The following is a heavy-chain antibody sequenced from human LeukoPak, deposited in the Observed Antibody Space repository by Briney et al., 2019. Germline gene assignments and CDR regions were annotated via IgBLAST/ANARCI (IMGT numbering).Heavy chain of an antibody. J-gene: IGHJ4*02. CDR1: GGSFSGYY. V-gene: IGHV4-34*01. CDR3: ARARLGYYDSSGYPDY. D-gene: IGHD3-22*01. CDR2: INHSGST. Sequence: TSETLSLTCAVYGGSFSGYYWSWIRQPPGKGLEWIGEINHSGSTNYNPSLKSRVTISVDTSKNQFSLKLSSVTAADTAVYYCARARLGYYDSSGYPDYWGQGTLVTVSS.